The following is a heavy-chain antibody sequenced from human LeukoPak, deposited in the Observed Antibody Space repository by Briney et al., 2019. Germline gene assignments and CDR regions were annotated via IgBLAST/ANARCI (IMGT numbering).Heavy chain of an antibody. CDR2: ISSTGYTM. D-gene: IGHD3-10*01. V-gene: IGHV3-48*02. J-gene: IGHJ3*01. CDR3: AQMDYGSVSFGS. CDR1: GFTFTTYS. Sequence: GGSLRLSCAASGFTFTTYSMNWVRQAPGKGLEWVSYISSTGYTMYYADSVKGRFTISRDNAKNSLYLQMNGLRDEDTAVYYRAQMDYGSVSFGSWGQGTMVTVSS.